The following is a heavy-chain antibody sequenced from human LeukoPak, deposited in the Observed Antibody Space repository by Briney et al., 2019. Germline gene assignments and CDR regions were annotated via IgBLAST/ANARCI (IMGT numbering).Heavy chain of an antibody. D-gene: IGHD3-10*01. CDR3: ARRQRGNSSMVVN. CDR2: INPNSGGT. V-gene: IGHV1-2*02. CDR1: GYTFTGYY. J-gene: IGHJ4*02. Sequence: ASVKVSCKASGYTFTGYYMHWVRQAPGQGLEWVGWINPNSGGTNYAQKFQGRVTMTRDTSISTAYMELSRLRSDDTAVYYCARRQRGNSSMVVNWGQGTLVTVSS.